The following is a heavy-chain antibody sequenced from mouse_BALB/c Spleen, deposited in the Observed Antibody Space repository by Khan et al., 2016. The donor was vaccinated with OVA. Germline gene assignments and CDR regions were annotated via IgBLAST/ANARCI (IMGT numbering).Heavy chain of an antibody. V-gene: IGHV1-7*01. CDR3: AASILFYYSMDY. D-gene: IGHD6-1*01. Sequence: QVQLQQSGAELAKPGASVKMSCKASGYTFTSYWMHWVKQRPGQGLEWIGYINPSTGYTEYNQKFKDKATLTTDKSSSTAYMQLSSLTSEYSAVYYCAASILFYYSMDYWGQGTSVTVSS. CDR2: INPSTGYT. CDR1: GYTFTSYW. J-gene: IGHJ4*01.